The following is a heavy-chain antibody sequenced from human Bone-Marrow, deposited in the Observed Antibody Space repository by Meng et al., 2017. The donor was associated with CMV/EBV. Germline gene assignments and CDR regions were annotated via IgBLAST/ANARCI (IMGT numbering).Heavy chain of an antibody. V-gene: IGHV3-21*01. J-gene: IGHJ4*02. Sequence: RLSCAASGFNFSSYSMNWVRQAPGKGLEWVSSISSSSSDIYYEDSVKGRFTISRDNAKNSLYLQMNSLRAEDTAVYYCARDRGAEDYWGQGTLVTVSS. CDR2: ISSSSSDI. CDR1: GFNFSSYS. CDR3: ARDRGAEDY. D-gene: IGHD3-10*01.